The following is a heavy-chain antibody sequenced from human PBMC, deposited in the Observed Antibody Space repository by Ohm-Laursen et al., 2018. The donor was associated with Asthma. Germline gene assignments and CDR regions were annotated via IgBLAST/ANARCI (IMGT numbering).Heavy chain of an antibody. CDR3: ARDQDCGGDCYAKIDY. V-gene: IGHV1-18*04. J-gene: IGHJ4*02. Sequence: ASVKVSCKASGYTFTSYGISWVRQAPGQGLEWMGWISAYNGNTNYAQKLQGRVTMTTDTSTSTAYMELRSLRSDDTAVYYCARDQDCGGDCYAKIDYWGQGTLVTVSS. D-gene: IGHD2-21*02. CDR2: ISAYNGNT. CDR1: GYTFTSYG.